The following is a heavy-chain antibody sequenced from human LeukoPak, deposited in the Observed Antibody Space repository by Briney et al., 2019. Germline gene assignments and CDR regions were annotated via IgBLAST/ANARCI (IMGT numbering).Heavy chain of an antibody. V-gene: IGHV3-7*01. CDR3: ARVPAGVIGMKDAFDI. CDR2: IKQDGSEK. Sequence: PGGSLRLSCAASGFTFSSYWMSWVRQAPGKGLEWVANIKQDGSEKYYVASVKGGFTIYRDNARNSLYLKMNSLRAEDTAVYYCARVPAGVIGMKDAFDIWGQGTMVTVSS. D-gene: IGHD3-16*02. CDR1: GFTFSSYW. J-gene: IGHJ3*02.